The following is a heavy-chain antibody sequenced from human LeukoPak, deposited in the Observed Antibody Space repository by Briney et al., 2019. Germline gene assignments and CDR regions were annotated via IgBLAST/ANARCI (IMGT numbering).Heavy chain of an antibody. V-gene: IGHV1-69*13. CDR2: IIPIFGTA. J-gene: IGHJ4*02. Sequence: SVKVSCKASGGTFSSYAISWVRQAPGQGLEWMGGIIPIFGTANYAQKFQGRVTITADESTSTAYMELGSLRSEDTAVYYCARGRIAVAAPLDYWGQGTLVTVSS. CDR1: GGTFSSYA. D-gene: IGHD6-19*01. CDR3: ARGRIAVAAPLDY.